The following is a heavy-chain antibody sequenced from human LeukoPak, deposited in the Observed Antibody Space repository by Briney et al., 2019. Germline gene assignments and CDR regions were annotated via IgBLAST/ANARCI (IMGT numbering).Heavy chain of an antibody. V-gene: IGHV4-34*01. CDR1: GGSLSGYY. CDR2: INHSGSS. CDR3: ARGVLAVAGLHY. D-gene: IGHD6-19*01. J-gene: IGHJ4*02. Sequence: SETLSLTCAVYGGSLSGYYWSWIRQPPGKGLEWIGEINHSGSSNYNPSLKSRVTISVDTSKNQFSLKLSSVTAADTAVYYCARGVLAVAGLHYWGQGTLVTVSS.